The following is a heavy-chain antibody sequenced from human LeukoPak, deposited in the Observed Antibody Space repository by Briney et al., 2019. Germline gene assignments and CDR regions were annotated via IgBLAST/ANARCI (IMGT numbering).Heavy chain of an antibody. CDR1: GFTFISYG. J-gene: IGHJ4*02. V-gene: IGHV3-30*02. Sequence: TGGSLRLSCAASGFTFISYGMYWVRQAPGKGLESVAFIRYDGSNKYYADSVKGRFTISRDNAKNSLYLQMNSLRAEDTAFYYCARVPKIYYSYAFDYWGQGTLVTVSS. CDR3: ARVPKIYYSYAFDY. CDR2: IRYDGSNK. D-gene: IGHD5-18*01.